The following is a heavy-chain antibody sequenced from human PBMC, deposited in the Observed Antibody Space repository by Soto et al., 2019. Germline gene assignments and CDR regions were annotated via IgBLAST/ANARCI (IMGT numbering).Heavy chain of an antibody. Sequence: EVQLVESGGGLVKPGGSLRLSCAASGFTFSSYSMNWVRQAPGKGLEWVSSISSSSSYIYYADSVKGRFTISRDNAKNALYLQMNSLSAEDTAVYYCAREALRCAAFDIWGQGTMVTVSS. CDR2: ISSSSSYI. CDR3: AREALRCAAFDI. D-gene: IGHD2-8*01. V-gene: IGHV3-21*01. J-gene: IGHJ3*02. CDR1: GFTFSSYS.